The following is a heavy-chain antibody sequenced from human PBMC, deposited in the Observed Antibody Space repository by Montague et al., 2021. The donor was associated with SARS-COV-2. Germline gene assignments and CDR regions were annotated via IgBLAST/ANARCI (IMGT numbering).Heavy chain of an antibody. Sequence: SETLSLTCAVYGGSFSNYYWSWIRQPPGKGLECTGEINHSGSTNYNPSLKSRVTITVDTSKNQFSLKLSSVTAADTAVYYCARGGAVTTFFAPKRTRRYYWFDHWGQGTLVTVSS. V-gene: IGHV4-34*01. J-gene: IGHJ5*02. CDR1: GGSFSNYY. CDR3: ARGGAVTTFFAPKRTRRYYWFDH. CDR2: INHSGST. D-gene: IGHD4-17*01.